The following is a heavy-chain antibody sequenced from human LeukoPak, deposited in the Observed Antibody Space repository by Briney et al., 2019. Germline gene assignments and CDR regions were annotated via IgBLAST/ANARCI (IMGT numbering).Heavy chain of an antibody. D-gene: IGHD6-13*01. Sequence: GGSLRLSCAASGFTFSSYWMSWVRQAPGKGLEWVANIKQDGSEKYYVDSVKGRFTISRDNAKNSLYLQMNSLRAEDTAVYYCVKDLGELAAAGRDPWGQGTLVTVSS. CDR3: VKDLGELAAAGRDP. J-gene: IGHJ5*02. V-gene: IGHV3-7*01. CDR1: GFTFSSYW. CDR2: IKQDGSEK.